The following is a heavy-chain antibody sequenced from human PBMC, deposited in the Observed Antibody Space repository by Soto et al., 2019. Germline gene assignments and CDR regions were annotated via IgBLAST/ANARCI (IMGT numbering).Heavy chain of an antibody. CDR3: TTGTGSSPVDY. J-gene: IGHJ4*02. V-gene: IGHV3-15*01. CDR1: GFTFSNAR. Sequence: GSPRLPCAASGFTFSNARMSLVRQAPGKGLEGVGRIKSKTDGGTTDYAAPVKGRFTISRDDSKNTLYLQMNSLKTEDTAVYYCTTGTGSSPVDYWGQGTLVTVSS. CDR2: IKSKTDGGTT. D-gene: IGHD2-15*01.